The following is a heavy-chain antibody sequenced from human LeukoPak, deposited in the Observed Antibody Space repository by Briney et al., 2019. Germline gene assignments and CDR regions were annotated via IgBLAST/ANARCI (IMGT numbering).Heavy chain of an antibody. Sequence: GGSLRLSCAASEFTFSGTWVSWVRQAPGKGLEWVANIVQDGSEMYYVDSVKGRFTVSRDNAKNSMYVQMNSLRVEDTAVYYCAREYMGSYDIWGQGTMVTVSS. V-gene: IGHV3-7*01. CDR3: AREYMGSYDI. CDR1: EFTFSGTW. D-gene: IGHD3-10*01. J-gene: IGHJ3*02. CDR2: IVQDGSEM.